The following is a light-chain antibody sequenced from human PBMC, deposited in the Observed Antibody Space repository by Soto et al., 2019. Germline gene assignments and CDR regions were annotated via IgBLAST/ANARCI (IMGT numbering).Light chain of an antibody. CDR2: SNY. Sequence: QSVLTQPPSASGAPGQRVTISCSGSNSNIGRNSVNWYQQLPGTAPKLLIYSNYQRPSGVPDRFSGSKSGTSASLAISGLQSEDEADYYCAAWDASLHVVFGGGTKLTVL. CDR3: AAWDASLHVV. CDR1: NSNIGRNS. J-gene: IGLJ2*01. V-gene: IGLV1-44*01.